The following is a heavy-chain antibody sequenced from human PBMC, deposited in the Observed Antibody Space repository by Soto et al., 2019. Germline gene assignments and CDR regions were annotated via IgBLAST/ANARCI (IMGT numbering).Heavy chain of an antibody. CDR1: GDSISNFHW. D-gene: IGHD1-26*01. CDR2: IFHSGST. CDR3: ARDGGEGLQSGGGWFDP. Sequence: VQLHESGPGLVKASGTLSLTCAVSGDSISNFHWWTWLRQPPGRGLEWIGEIFHSGSTTYNPSLKSRVTISADKSTNQFSLNLNSVTAADTAVYYCARDGGEGLQSGGGWFDPWGPGILVIVSS. V-gene: IGHV4-4*02. J-gene: IGHJ5*02.